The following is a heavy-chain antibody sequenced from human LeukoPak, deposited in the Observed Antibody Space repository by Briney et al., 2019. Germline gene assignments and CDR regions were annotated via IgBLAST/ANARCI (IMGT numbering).Heavy chain of an antibody. Sequence: SSALSLISSVWGGSISSYYWTWFRQPPGKGLEWIGYRYYSGSTTYNPSLKSRVTISVYTSKSQFSLKLISVTAADTAIYYCARVRGDFETDWGQGTLVTVSS. CDR2: RYYSGST. CDR3: ARVRGDFETD. D-gene: IGHD3-16*01. J-gene: IGHJ1*01. CDR1: GGSISSYY. V-gene: IGHV4-59*01.